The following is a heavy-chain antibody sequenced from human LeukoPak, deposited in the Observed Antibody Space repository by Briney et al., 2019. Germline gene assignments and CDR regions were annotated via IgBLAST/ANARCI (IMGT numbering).Heavy chain of an antibody. CDR1: GFTVSSNY. V-gene: IGHV3-53*01. J-gene: IGHJ4*02. CDR3: ARDRPGGGSYYGLDY. CDR2: IYSGGST. D-gene: IGHD1-26*01. Sequence: GGSLRLSCAASGFTVSSNYMTWVRQAPGKGLEWGSVIYSGGSTYYADSVKGRFTISRDNSKNTLYLQMNSLRAEDTAVYYCARDRPGGGSYYGLDYWGQGTLVTVSS.